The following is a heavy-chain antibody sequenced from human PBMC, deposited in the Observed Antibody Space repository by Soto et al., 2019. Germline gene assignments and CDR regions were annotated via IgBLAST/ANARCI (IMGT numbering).Heavy chain of an antibody. CDR1: GFTFSSYW. CDR2: IKQDGSEK. CDR3: AKGAGAFDI. V-gene: IGHV3-7*01. Sequence: PGGSLRLSCAASGFTFSSYWMSWVRQAPGKGLEWVANIKQDGSEKYYVDSVKGRFTISRDNAKNSLYLEMNSLRAEDMAVYYCAKGAGAFDIWGQGTMVTVSS. J-gene: IGHJ3*02.